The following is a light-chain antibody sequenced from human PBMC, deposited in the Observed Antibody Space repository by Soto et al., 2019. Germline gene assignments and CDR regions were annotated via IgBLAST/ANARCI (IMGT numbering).Light chain of an antibody. CDR1: QGIRNF. CDR2: AAY. V-gene: IGKV1-16*01. J-gene: IGKJ5*01. Sequence: DIQITQSPSSLSASIVDRVSITCRASQGIRNFLAWFQQKPGKAPKSLIYAAYTLQSGVPTRFSGSGSGTDFNLTISSLQPEDFGTYYCQQYTDHPTFGQGTRLEIK. CDR3: QQYTDHPT.